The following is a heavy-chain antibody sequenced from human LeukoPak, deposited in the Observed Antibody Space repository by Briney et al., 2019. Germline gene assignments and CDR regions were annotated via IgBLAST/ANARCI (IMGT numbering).Heavy chain of an antibody. CDR1: GFTFGSYA. J-gene: IGHJ6*03. V-gene: IGHV3-23*01. Sequence: GGSLRLSCAASGFTFGSYAMSWVRQAPGKGLEWVSAISGSGGSTYYADSVKGRFTISRDNSKNTLYLQMNSLRAEDTAVYYCAKDLYSSYYYYMDVWGKGTTVTVSS. CDR2: ISGSGGST. D-gene: IGHD4-11*01. CDR3: AKDLYSSYYYYMDV.